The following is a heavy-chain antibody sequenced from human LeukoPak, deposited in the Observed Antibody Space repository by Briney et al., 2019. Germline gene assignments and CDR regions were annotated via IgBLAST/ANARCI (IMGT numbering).Heavy chain of an antibody. CDR2: INPNSGGT. Sequence: ASVTVSCTASGYTFTGYYMHWVRQAPGQGLEWMGWINPNSGGTNYAQKFQGRVTMTRDTSISTAYMELSRLRSDDTAVYYCARDYDILTGYYNYWGQGTLVTVSS. J-gene: IGHJ4*02. CDR3: ARDYDILTGYYNY. D-gene: IGHD3-9*01. CDR1: GYTFTGYY. V-gene: IGHV1-2*02.